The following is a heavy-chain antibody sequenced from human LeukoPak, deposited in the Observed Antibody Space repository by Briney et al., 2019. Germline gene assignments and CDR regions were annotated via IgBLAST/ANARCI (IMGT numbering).Heavy chain of an antibody. D-gene: IGHD3-22*01. V-gene: IGHV3-23*01. CDR1: GFTFSNYA. Sequence: GGSLRLSCAASGFTFSNYAMSWVRQAPGKGLEWVSAISGSGGSTYYADSVKGRFTISRDNSKNTLYLQMNSLRAEDTAVYYCAKGDYYDSSGYYFDYWGQGTLVTVSS. CDR3: AKGDYYDSSGYYFDY. CDR2: ISGSGGST. J-gene: IGHJ4*02.